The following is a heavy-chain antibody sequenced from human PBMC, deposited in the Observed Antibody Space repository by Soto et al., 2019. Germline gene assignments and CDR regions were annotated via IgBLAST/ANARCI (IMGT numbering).Heavy chain of an antibody. CDR1: GGSLSDFY. Sequence: PSETLPLTCAVYGGSLSDFYWNWIRQSPGKGLEWIGEINHSGDTNYNPSLKSRVTISVDTSKNQFSLQLNSVTATDTAVYYCAQRTLTNWFDPWGQGTPVTSPQ. V-gene: IGHV4-34*01. J-gene: IGHJ5*02. CDR2: INHSGDT. D-gene: IGHD4-4*01. CDR3: AQRTLTNWFDP.